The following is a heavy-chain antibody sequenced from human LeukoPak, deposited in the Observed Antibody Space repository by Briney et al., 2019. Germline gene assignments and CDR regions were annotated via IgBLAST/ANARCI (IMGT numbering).Heavy chain of an antibody. J-gene: IGHJ3*01. Sequence: PSETLSLTCIVSHGSISRYYWSWIRQPPGKGLEWIGHIYYSGSTEYSPSLKSRVTISVDTSENQVSLKVTSVTAADTAVYYCARLQNRGFDYGYDDAFDVWVQGTMVTVSS. V-gene: IGHV4-59*08. D-gene: IGHD5-18*01. CDR2: IYYSGST. CDR3: ARLQNRGFDYGYDDAFDV. CDR1: HGSISRYY.